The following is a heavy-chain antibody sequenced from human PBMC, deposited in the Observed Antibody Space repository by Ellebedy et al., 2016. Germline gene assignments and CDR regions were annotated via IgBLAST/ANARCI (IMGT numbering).Heavy chain of an antibody. CDR2: INSSGGST. D-gene: IGHD2-2*01. J-gene: IGHJ6*03. CDR1: GYTFTSFY. CDR3: ARGYCSVTNCYPFSYMDV. V-gene: IGHV1-46*01. Sequence: ASVKVSXXASGYTFTSFYMHWVRQAPGQGLEWMGIINSSGGSTNYAQKFQGRVTMTRDTSTSTVYMEVSSLRSEDTAVYYCARGYCSVTNCYPFSYMDVWGKGTTVTVSS.